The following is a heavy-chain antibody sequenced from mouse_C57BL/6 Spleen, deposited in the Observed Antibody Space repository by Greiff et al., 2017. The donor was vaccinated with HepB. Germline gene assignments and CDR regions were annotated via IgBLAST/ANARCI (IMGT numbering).Heavy chain of an antibody. J-gene: IGHJ4*01. CDR2: IWRGGST. D-gene: IGHD1-1*01. Sequence: VKLQESGPGLVQPSQSLSITCTVSGFSLTSYGVHWVRQSPGKGLEWLGVIWRGGSTDYNAAFMSRLSITKDNSKSQVFFKMNSLQADDTAIYYCAKGTDYYGSSYKGAMDYWGQGTSVTVSS. CDR3: AKGTDYYGSSYKGAMDY. CDR1: GFSLTSYG. V-gene: IGHV2-5*01.